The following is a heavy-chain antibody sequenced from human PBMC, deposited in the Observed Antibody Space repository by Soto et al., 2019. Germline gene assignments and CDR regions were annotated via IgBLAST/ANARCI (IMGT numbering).Heavy chain of an antibody. CDR2: INPNSGGT. CDR3: ARGNNFWSGYWSPYYYGMDV. D-gene: IGHD3-3*01. Sequence: ASVKVSCKAPGYTFTGYYMHWVRQAPGQVLEWMGWINPNSGGTNYAQKFQGRVTMTRDTSISTAYMELSRLRSDDTAVYYCARGNNFWSGYWSPYYYGMDVWGQGTTVTVSS. CDR1: GYTFTGYY. J-gene: IGHJ6*02. V-gene: IGHV1-2*02.